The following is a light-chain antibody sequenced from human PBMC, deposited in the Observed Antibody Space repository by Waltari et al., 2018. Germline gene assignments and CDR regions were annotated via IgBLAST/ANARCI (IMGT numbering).Light chain of an antibody. Sequence: QSALTQPRSVSGSPGQSVTISCTATISDVGGYNYVSWYHQHPGKAPKLLIYEVSKRPSGVPDRLSGSKSGNTASLTISGLQAEDEADYYCCSYAGRYTFVFGTGTKVTVL. CDR3: CSYAGRYTFV. CDR2: EVS. J-gene: IGLJ1*01. CDR1: ISDVGGYNY. V-gene: IGLV2-11*02.